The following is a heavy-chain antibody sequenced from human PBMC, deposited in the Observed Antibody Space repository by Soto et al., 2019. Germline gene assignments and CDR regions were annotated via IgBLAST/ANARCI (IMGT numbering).Heavy chain of an antibody. V-gene: IGHV3-11*01. Sequence: GGSLRLSCAASGFTFSDFHMSWIRQAPGKGLEWVSYITSGSTIYYADSVKGRFTISRDNAKNSLYLQMNSLRAEDTAVYYCARGGETKTGIQHWGQGTLGTVSS. CDR3: ARGGETKTGIQH. CDR2: ITSGSTI. D-gene: IGHD2-8*01. CDR1: GFTFSDFH. J-gene: IGHJ1*01.